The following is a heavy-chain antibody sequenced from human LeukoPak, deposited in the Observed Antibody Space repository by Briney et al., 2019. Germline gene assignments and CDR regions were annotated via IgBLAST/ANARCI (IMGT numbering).Heavy chain of an antibody. D-gene: IGHD3-16*01. CDR3: AREGGGGVIGGNDAFDI. V-gene: IGHV3-21*01. Sequence: GGSLRLSCAASGFTFSSYSMNWVRQAPGKGLEWVSSISSSSSYIYYADSVKSRFTISRDNAKNSLYLQMNSLRAEDTAVYYCAREGGGGVIGGNDAFDIGGKGTMATFSS. CDR1: GFTFSSYS. CDR2: ISSSSSYI. J-gene: IGHJ3*02.